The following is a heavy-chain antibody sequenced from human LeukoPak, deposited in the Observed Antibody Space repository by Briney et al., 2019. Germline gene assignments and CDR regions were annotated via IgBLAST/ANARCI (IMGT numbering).Heavy chain of an antibody. Sequence: GGSLRLSCAASGFTFSSYAMSWVRQALGKGLEGVSAISGSGGSTYYADSVKGRFTISRDNSKNTLYLQMNSLRAEDTAVYYCAKEGRGYSYGYLPYYFDYWGQGTLVTVSS. CDR1: GFTFSSYA. V-gene: IGHV3-23*01. CDR3: AKEGRGYSYGYLPYYFDY. CDR2: ISGSGGST. J-gene: IGHJ4*02. D-gene: IGHD5-18*01.